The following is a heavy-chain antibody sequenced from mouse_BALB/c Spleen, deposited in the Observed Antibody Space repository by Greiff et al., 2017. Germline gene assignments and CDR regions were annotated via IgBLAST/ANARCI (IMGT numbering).Heavy chain of an antibody. CDR3: TRGWGSSPYAMDY. J-gene: IGHJ4*01. CDR1: GYTFTSYW. D-gene: IGHD1-1*01. CDR2: IYPSDSYT. V-gene: IGHV1-69*02. Sequence: QVQLQQPGAELVRPGASVKLSCKASGYTFTSYWINWVKQRPGQGLEWIGNIYPSDSYTNYNQKFKDKATLTVDKSSSTAYMQLSSPTSEDSAVYYCTRGWGSSPYAMDYWGQGTSVTVSS.